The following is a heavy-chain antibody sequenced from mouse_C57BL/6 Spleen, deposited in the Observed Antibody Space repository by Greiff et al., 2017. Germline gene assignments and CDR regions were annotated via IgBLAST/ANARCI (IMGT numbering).Heavy chain of an antibody. J-gene: IGHJ4*01. CDR3: ARWGPTVVSYYAMDY. CDR2: IYPGSGST. D-gene: IGHD1-1*01. V-gene: IGHV1-55*01. Sequence: VQLQQPGAELVKPGASVKMSCKASGYTFTSYWITWVKQRPGQGLEWIGDIYPGSGSTNYNEKFKSKATLTVDTSSSTAYMQLSSLTSEDSAVYDCARWGPTVVSYYAMDYWGQGTSVTVSS. CDR1: GYTFTSYW.